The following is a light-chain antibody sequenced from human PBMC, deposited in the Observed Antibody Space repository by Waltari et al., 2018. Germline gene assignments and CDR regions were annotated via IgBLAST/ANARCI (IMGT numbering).Light chain of an antibody. CDR2: EVS. V-gene: IGLV2-14*01. CDR3: SSFSSSSTVV. CDR1: SSDVGAYKY. Sequence: QSALTQPASVSGSPGQSITISCTGPSSDVGAYKYVSWYQQHPGKVPKLMIYEVSNRPSGVSNRFSGSKSGNTASLTISGLQAEDEADYYCSSFSSSSTVVFGGGTKLTVL. J-gene: IGLJ2*01.